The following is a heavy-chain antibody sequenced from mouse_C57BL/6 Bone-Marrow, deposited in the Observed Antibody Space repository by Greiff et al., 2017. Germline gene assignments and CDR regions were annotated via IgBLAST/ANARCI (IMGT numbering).Heavy chain of an antibody. Sequence: QVQLQQSGAELVRPGTSVKVSCKASGYAFTNYLIEWVKQRPGQGLEWIGVINPGSGGTNYNEKFKGKATLTADKSSSTAYMQLSSLTSEDSAVYFYARADSSGGRWFAYWGQGTLITVTA. CDR2: INPGSGGT. CDR3: ARADSSGGRWFAY. CDR1: GYAFTNYL. V-gene: IGHV1-54*01. D-gene: IGHD3-2*02. J-gene: IGHJ3*01.